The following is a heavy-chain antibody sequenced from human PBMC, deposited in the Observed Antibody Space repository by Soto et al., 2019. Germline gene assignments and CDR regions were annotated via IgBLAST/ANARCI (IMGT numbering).Heavy chain of an antibody. Sequence: SETPSPPRTVSGGSLSSFYWGWVRQPPGKGLEWIGYIYYSGSTNYNPSLKSRVTISVDTSKNQFSLKLSSVTAADTAVYYCARGYGIAAAGLFFDYWGQGTLVTVS. CDR1: GGSLSSFY. D-gene: IGHD6-13*01. J-gene: IGHJ4*02. CDR2: IYYSGST. CDR3: ARGYGIAAAGLFFDY. V-gene: IGHV4-59*01.